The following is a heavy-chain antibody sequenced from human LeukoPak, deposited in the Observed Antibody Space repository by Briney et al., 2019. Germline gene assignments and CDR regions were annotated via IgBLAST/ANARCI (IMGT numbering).Heavy chain of an antibody. CDR2: IYYSGST. CDR1: GGSISSSSYY. D-gene: IGHD1-1*01. CDR3: ARHVSDLTTASYYFDY. Sequence: SETLSLTCTVSGGSISSSSYYWGWIRQPPGEGLEWIGSIYYSGSTYYNPSLKSRVTISVDTSKNQFSLKLSSVTAADTAVYYCARHVSDLTTASYYFDYWGQGTLVTVSS. V-gene: IGHV4-39*01. J-gene: IGHJ4*02.